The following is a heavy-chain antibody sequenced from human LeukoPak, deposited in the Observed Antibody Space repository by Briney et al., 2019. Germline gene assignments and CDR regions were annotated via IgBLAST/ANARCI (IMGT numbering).Heavy chain of an antibody. CDR1: GGTFSSYA. CDR2: IIPIFGTA. V-gene: IGHV1-69*05. Sequence: ASVKVSCKASGGTFSSYAISWVRQAPGQGLEWMGGIIPIFGTANYAQKFQGRVTITTDESTSTAYMELSSLRFEDTAMYYCARVDRYHYYLDVWGKGTTVTVSS. CDR3: ARVDRYHYYLDV. J-gene: IGHJ6*03.